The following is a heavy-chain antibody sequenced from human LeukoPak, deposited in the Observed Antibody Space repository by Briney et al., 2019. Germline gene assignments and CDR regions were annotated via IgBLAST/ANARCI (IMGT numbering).Heavy chain of an antibody. J-gene: IGHJ3*02. V-gene: IGHV3-33*01. CDR1: GYTFTSYG. CDR3: ARADIVVVPAAIRQSSYDAFDI. CDR2: IWYDGSKK. Sequence: GGSLRLSCAASGYTFTSYGMHWVRQAPGKGLEWVAAIWYDGSKKIYADSVRGRFTISRDNAKNSLYLQMNSLRAEDTAVYYCARADIVVVPAAIRQSSYDAFDIWGQGTMVTVSS. D-gene: IGHD2-2*01.